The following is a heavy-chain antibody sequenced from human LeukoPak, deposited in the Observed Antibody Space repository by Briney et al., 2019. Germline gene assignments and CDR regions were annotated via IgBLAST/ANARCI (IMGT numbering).Heavy chain of an antibody. J-gene: IGHJ4*02. D-gene: IGHD5-18*01. CDR2: ISAYNGNT. Sequence: GASVKVSCKASGYTFNTYGISWVRQAPGQGLEWMGWISAYNGNTDYAENPQGRVTLTTDTSTSTVYMELRSLRSDDTAVYYCARDYVPTLSSGSFDYWGQGTLVTVSS. CDR1: GYTFNTYG. V-gene: IGHV1-18*01. CDR3: ARDYVPTLSSGSFDY.